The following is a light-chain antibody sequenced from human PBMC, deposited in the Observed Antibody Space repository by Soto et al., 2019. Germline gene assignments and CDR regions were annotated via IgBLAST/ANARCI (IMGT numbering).Light chain of an antibody. Sequence: EIVVTQSPSTVPLSPRERAPLSCMASQSVSSYLAWYQQKPGQPPRLLIYGASTRATGIPARFSGSGSGTEFTLTISSLQSEDFAVYYCQQYNNWPPFGGGTKVDIK. CDR3: QQYNNWPP. V-gene: IGKV3-15*01. CDR2: GAS. CDR1: QSVSSY. J-gene: IGKJ4*01.